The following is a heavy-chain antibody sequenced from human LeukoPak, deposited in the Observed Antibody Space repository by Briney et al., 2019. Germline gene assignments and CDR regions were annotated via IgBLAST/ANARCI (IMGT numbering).Heavy chain of an antibody. V-gene: IGHV3-43*01. Sequence: AGGSLRLSCAASGFTFDDYTMHWVRQAPGKGLEWVSLISWGGGSAYYADSVKGRFTISRNNSKNSLYPQMNSLRTEDTALYYCARGSLRLFVSYGMDVWGQGTTVTVSS. J-gene: IGHJ6*02. CDR2: ISWGGGSA. CDR3: ARGSLRLFVSYGMDV. D-gene: IGHD3-22*01. CDR1: GFTFDDYT.